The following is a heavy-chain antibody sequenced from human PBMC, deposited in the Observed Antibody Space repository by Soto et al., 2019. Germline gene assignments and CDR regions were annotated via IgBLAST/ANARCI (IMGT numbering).Heavy chain of an antibody. J-gene: IGHJ4*02. V-gene: IGHV3-30-3*01. CDR2: ISYDGSNK. CDR3: ARGASHHSGWFDY. CDR1: GFTFSSYA. Sequence: QVQLVESGGGVVQPGRSLRLSCAASGFTFSSYAMHWVRQAPGKGLEWVAVISYDGSNKYYADSVKGRFTISRDNSKNTLYLQMYSLRAEDTAVYYCARGASHHSGWFDYWGQGTLVTVSS. D-gene: IGHD6-19*01.